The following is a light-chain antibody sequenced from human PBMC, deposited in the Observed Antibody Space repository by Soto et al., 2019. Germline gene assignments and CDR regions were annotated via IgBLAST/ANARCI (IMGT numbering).Light chain of an antibody. CDR1: SGDVGAYDY. CDR3: ALWDDSLHNWV. J-gene: IGLJ3*02. Sequence: QSALTQPPSASGSPGQSVTISCTGTSGDVGAYDYVSWYQQHPGKAPKLLIYEVTKRPLGVPDRFSGSKSGNAASLTVSGLQAEDEADYYCALWDDSLHNWVFGGGTKLTVL. V-gene: IGLV2-8*01. CDR2: EVT.